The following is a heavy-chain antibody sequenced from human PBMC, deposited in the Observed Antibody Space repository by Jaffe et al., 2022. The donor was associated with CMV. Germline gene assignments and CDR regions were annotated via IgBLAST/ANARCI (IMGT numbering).Heavy chain of an antibody. V-gene: IGHV3-48*02. CDR3: ARDLGRDRYFDD. CDR1: GFTFSSYS. J-gene: IGHJ4*02. Sequence: EVQLVESGGGLVQPGGSLRLSCAASGFTFSSYSLNWVRQAPGKGLEWVSYISSSSTSIYYADSVKGRFTISRDNAKNSLFLQMNSLRDEDTAVYYCARDLGRDRYFDDWGQGTLVTVSS. CDR2: ISSSSTSI.